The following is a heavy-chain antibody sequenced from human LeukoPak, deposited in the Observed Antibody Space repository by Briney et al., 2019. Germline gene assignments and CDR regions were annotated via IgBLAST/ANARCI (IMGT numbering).Heavy chain of an antibody. D-gene: IGHD3-22*01. CDR3: ARHRDYYDT. CDR2: IYSTGSA. V-gene: IGHV4-59*08. CDR1: GSSINNNF. J-gene: IGHJ4*01. Sequence: SETLSLTCTVSGSSINNNFWTWIRQPPGKGLEWIGHIYSTGSANYNPSLKSRVLISGDTSKNQISLKLTSVTAADTAVYFCARHRDYYDTWGHGTLVSVSS.